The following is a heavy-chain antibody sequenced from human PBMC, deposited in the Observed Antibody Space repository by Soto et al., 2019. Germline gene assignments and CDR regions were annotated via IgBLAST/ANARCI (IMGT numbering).Heavy chain of an antibody. D-gene: IGHD6-19*01. CDR3: ARDRSNSGWYGNEY. V-gene: IGHV4-4*07. CDR1: VDYISNYY. Sequence: SETLSLTCTFSVDYISNYYWTCIRHPAGKWLEWIGRMYPGGSTNLNPSLKSRVTMSVDTSKNQFSLKLSSVTAADTAVYYCARDRSNSGWYGNEYWGQRTLVTVSS. J-gene: IGHJ4*02. CDR2: MYPGGST.